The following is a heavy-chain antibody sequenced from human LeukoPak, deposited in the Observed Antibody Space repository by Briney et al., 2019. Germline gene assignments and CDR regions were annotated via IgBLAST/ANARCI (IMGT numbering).Heavy chain of an antibody. J-gene: IGHJ4*02. V-gene: IGHV1-3*01. CDR3: ARGPPNWGYDY. CDR1: GYTFTSYA. D-gene: IGHD7-27*01. CDR2: INAGNGNT. Sequence: ASVKVSYKASGYTFTSYAMHWVRQAPGQRLEWIGWINAGNGNTKYSQKFQGRVTITRDTSASTAYMELSSLRSDDTAVYYCARGPPNWGYDYWGPGTLVTVSS.